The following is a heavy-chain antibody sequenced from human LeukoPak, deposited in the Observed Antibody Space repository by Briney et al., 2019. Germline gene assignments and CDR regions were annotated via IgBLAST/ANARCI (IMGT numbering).Heavy chain of an antibody. CDR3: ARDRAVKARIGGMDV. V-gene: IGHV3-21*06. Sequence: PGGSLRLSCEASGFTFSGYSMNWVRQAPGKGLEWVSYISESSSHTYNADSVKGRFTISRDNAKNSLYLQMNSLRVEDTGIYYCARDRAVKARIGGMDVWGQGTTVIVS. CDR1: GFTFSGYS. CDR2: ISESSSHT. J-gene: IGHJ6*02. D-gene: IGHD4-4*01.